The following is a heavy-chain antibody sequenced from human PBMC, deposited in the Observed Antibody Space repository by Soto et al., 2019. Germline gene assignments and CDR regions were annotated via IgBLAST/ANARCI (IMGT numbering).Heavy chain of an antibody. V-gene: IGHV3-23*01. J-gene: IGHJ3*02. D-gene: IGHD3-10*01. CDR3: AKDMFGSGSYYVAFDI. CDR2: ISGSGGST. Sequence: GGSLRLSCAASGFTFSSYAMSWVRQAPGKGLEWVSAISGSGGSTYNADSVKGRFTISRDNSKNTLYLQMNSLRAEDTAVYYCAKDMFGSGSYYVAFDIWGQGTMVTVSS. CDR1: GFTFSSYA.